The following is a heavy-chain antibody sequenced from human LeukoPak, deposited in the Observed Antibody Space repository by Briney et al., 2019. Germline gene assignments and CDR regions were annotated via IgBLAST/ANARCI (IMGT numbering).Heavy chain of an antibody. J-gene: IGHJ4*02. D-gene: IGHD1-7*01. CDR1: GGSFTDYY. CDR3: ARELELRY. CDR2: INHSGST. V-gene: IGHV4-34*01. Sequence: SETLSLTCAVYGGSFTDYYWSWIRQSPGKGLDWIGEINHSGSTNYNPSLKSRLTISVDTSKNQFSLKLSSVTAADTAVYYCARELELRYWGQGTLVTVSS.